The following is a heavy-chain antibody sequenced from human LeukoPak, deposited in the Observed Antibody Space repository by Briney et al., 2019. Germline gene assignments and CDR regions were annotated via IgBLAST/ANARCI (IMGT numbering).Heavy chain of an antibody. Sequence: GGSLRLSCVASGFTFSTYSMNWVRQAPGKGLEWVSYISPGSTSIYYADSVQGRFTISRDNAKNSLYLQMNSLRAEDTAVYYCARHKGVVVAAPDYWGQGTLVTVSS. D-gene: IGHD2-15*01. V-gene: IGHV3-48*01. CDR1: GFTFSTYS. CDR3: ARHKGVVVAAPDY. CDR2: ISPGSTSI. J-gene: IGHJ4*02.